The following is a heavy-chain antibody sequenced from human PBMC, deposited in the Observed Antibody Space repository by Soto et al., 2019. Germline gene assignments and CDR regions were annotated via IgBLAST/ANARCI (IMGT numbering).Heavy chain of an antibody. D-gene: IGHD3-10*01. CDR1: GYTFTSYA. J-gene: IGHJ6*02. V-gene: IGHV1-3*01. CDR2: INAGNGNT. CDR3: ARWGLWFGELNYYGMDV. Sequence: ASVKVSCKASGYTFTSYAMHWVRQAPGQRLEWMGWINAGNGNTKYSQKFQGRVTITRDTSASTAYMELSSLRSEDTAVYYCARWGLWFGELNYYGMDVWGQGTTVTVSS.